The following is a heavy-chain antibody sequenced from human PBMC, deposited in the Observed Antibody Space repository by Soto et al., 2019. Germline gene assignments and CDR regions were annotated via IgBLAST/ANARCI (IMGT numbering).Heavy chain of an antibody. D-gene: IGHD5-12*01. V-gene: IGHV3-30-3*01. J-gene: IGHJ6*02. CDR2: ISYDGSNK. CDR1: GFTFSSYA. Sequence: SLRLSCAASGFTFSSYAMHWVRQAPGKGLEWVAVISYDGSNKYYADSVKGRFTISRDNSKNTLYLQMNSLRAEDTAVYYCARSVAYGMDVWGQGTTVTVSS. CDR3: ARSVAYGMDV.